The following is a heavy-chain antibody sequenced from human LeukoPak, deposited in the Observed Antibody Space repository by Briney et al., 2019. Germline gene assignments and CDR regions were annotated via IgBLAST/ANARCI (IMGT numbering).Heavy chain of an antibody. D-gene: IGHD6-19*01. Sequence: GASVKVSCKASGYTFTTYGISWVRQAPGQGLEWRGWINTYNGNTNYAQKLQGRVTMTPDTSPSTAYMELRSLSSDDTAVYYCARKFGSGWHFDYWGQGTLVTVSS. CDR3: ARKFGSGWHFDY. J-gene: IGHJ4*02. V-gene: IGHV1-18*01. CDR1: GYTFTTYG. CDR2: INTYNGNT.